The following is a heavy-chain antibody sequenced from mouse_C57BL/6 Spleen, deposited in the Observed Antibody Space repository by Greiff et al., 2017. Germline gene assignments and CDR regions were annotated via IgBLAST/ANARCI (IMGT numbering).Heavy chain of an antibody. CDR1: GYTFTSYW. J-gene: IGHJ4*01. CDR3: ARRGTYYGSSDGDAMDY. CDR2: INPSNGGT. V-gene: IGHV1-53*01. D-gene: IGHD1-1*01. Sequence: QVQLQQSGTELVKPGASVKLSCKASGYTFTSYWMHWVKQRPGQGLEWIGNINPSNGGTNYNEKFKSKATLTVDKSSSTAYMQLSSLTSEDSAVYYWARRGTYYGSSDGDAMDYGGQGTSVTVSS.